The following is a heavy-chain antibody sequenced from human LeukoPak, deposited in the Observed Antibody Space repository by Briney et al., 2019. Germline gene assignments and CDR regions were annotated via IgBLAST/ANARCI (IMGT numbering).Heavy chain of an antibody. V-gene: IGHV4-39*01. CDR1: GGSISSSSYY. CDR2: IYYSGST. J-gene: IGHJ5*02. Sequence: TSETLSLTCTVSGGSISSSSYYWGWIRQPPGKGLEWIGSIYYSGSTYYNPSLKSRVTISVDTSKNQFSLKLSSVTAADTAVYYCARVGGSYWRQSVRNWFDPWGQGTLVTVSS. D-gene: IGHD1-26*01. CDR3: ARVGGSYWRQSVRNWFDP.